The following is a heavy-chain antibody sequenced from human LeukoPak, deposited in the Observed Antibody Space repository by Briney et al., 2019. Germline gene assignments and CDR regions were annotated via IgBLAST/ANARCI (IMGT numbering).Heavy chain of an antibody. V-gene: IGHV4-59*08. CDR2: IYYSGST. J-gene: IGHJ4*02. CDR3: ARRVLWFGEVYFDY. CDR1: GGSISSYY. Sequence: SETLSLTCTVSGGSISSYYWSWIRRPPGKGLEWIGYIYYSGSTNYNPSLKSRVTISVDTSKNQFSLKLSSVTAADTAVYYCARRVLWFGEVYFDYWGQGTLVTVSS. D-gene: IGHD3-10*01.